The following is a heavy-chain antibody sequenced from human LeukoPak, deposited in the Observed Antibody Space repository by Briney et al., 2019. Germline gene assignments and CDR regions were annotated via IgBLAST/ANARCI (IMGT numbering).Heavy chain of an antibody. CDR1: GYTFTSYD. V-gene: IGHV1-8*03. J-gene: IGHJ4*02. CDR2: MNPNSGNT. Sequence: ASVKVSCKASGYTFTSYDINWGRQATGQGLEWMGWMNPNSGNTGYAQKFQGRVTITRNTSISTAYMELSSLRSEDTAVYYCARGERDDYSKNFDYWGQGTLVTVS. D-gene: IGHD4-11*01. CDR3: ARGERDDYSKNFDY.